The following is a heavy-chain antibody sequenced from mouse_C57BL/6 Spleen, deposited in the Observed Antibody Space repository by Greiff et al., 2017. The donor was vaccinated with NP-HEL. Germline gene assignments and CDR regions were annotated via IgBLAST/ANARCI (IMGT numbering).Heavy chain of an antibody. J-gene: IGHJ1*03. CDR3: AGYYGYDGRWYFDV. V-gene: IGHV3-6*01. Sequence: EVKLLESGPGLVKPSQSLSLTCSVTGYSITSGYYWNWIRQFPGNKLEWMGYISYDGSNNYNPSLKNRISITRDTSKNQFFLKLNSVTTEDTATYYCAGYYGYDGRWYFDVWGTGTTVTVSS. CDR1: GYSITSGYY. D-gene: IGHD2-2*01. CDR2: ISYDGSN.